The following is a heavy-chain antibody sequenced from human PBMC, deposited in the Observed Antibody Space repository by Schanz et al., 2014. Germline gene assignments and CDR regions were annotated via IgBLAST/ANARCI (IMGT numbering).Heavy chain of an antibody. CDR1: GGSINSGGYR. D-gene: IGHD3-10*01. J-gene: IGHJ5*02. CDR3: ARLRGGGVIITT. V-gene: IGHV4-39*01. Sequence: QLQLQESGPGLVKASETLSLTCSVSGGSINSGGYRWGWIRQPPGKGLEWIGTMYSSGSTYYNPSLKSRAPIPAATPGTQFPLRLISATAADTALYYCARLRGGGVIITTWGQGTLVTVSS. CDR2: MYSSGST.